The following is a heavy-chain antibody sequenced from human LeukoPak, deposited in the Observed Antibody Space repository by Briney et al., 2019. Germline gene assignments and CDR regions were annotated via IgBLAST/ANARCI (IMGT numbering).Heavy chain of an antibody. CDR3: ARVSNGGNYFPEDYWFDP. CDR2: IYYSGTT. D-gene: IGHD1-26*01. J-gene: IGHJ5*02. CDR1: GGSITNYY. Sequence: SETLSLTCTVSGGSITNYYWSWIRQPPGKGLEWIGFIYYSGTTNYNPSLKSRVTISVDTSKNQFSLKLSSVTAPDTAVYYCARVSNGGNYFPEDYWFDPWGQGSLVTVSS. V-gene: IGHV4-59*08.